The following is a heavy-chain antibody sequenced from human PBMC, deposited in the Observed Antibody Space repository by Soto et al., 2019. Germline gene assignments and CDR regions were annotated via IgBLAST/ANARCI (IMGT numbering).Heavy chain of an antibody. Sequence: EVELVESGGGLVKPGGSLTLSCVASGFSFKNAWMNWVRQAPGKGLEWVGRIKNKNDGATTDYAAFVKGRFTSSRAASENTRYLHMNGLKTEDTGVYFCTGLWFGEIYNYWGQGSLVTVSS. CDR3: TGLWFGEIYNY. V-gene: IGHV3-15*07. CDR1: GFSFKNAW. CDR2: IKNKNDGATT. D-gene: IGHD3-10*01. J-gene: IGHJ4*01.